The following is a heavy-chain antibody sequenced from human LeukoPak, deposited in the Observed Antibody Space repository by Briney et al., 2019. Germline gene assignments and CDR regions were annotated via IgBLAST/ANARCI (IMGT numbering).Heavy chain of an antibody. CDR1: GGTFSSYA. Sequence: ASVKVSCKASGGTFSSYAISWVRQAPGQGLEWMGIINPSGGSTSYAQKFQGRATMTRDMSTSTVYMELSSLRSEDTAVYYCARDFSSGSYDAFDIWGQGTMVTVSS. D-gene: IGHD1-26*01. J-gene: IGHJ3*02. V-gene: IGHV1-46*01. CDR3: ARDFSSGSYDAFDI. CDR2: INPSGGST.